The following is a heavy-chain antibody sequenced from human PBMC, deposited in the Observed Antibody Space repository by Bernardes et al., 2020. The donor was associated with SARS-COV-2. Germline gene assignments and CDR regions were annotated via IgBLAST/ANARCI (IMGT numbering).Heavy chain of an antibody. Sequence: GGSLRLSCAASGFTFSSYWMSWVRQAPGKGLEWVANIKQDGSETNYVDSVKGRFSISRHNAEKSLHLQMNGLRVEDTAVYYCVRDGLEVGEFFDIWGQGALVTVSS. V-gene: IGHV3-7*03. CDR2: IKQDGSET. CDR3: VRDGLEVGEFFDI. D-gene: IGHD3-10*01. CDR1: GFTFSSYW. J-gene: IGHJ4*02.